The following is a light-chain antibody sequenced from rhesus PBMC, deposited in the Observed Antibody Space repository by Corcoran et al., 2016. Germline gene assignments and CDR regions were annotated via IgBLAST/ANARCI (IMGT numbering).Light chain of an antibody. J-gene: IGLJ1*01. Sequence: SYELAQPPSVSAASGQTARIPCGGDNIGSKNVHWYQQRPPQAPGVVIYGDSKRPSGIPERFSGSNSGNTATLTISRVGAGDEADYYCQVWDRSSKYAIFGAGTRLTVL. CDR2: GDS. CDR3: QVWDRSSKYAI. CDR1: NIGSKN. V-gene: IGLV3-25*02.